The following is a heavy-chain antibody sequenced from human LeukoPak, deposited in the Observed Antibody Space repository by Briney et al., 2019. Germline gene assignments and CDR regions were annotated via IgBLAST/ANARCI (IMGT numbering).Heavy chain of an antibody. CDR1: GFTFSDYA. CDR3: ARSGVATCHY. V-gene: IGHV3-23*01. CDR2: INPDGGS. J-gene: IGHJ4*02. D-gene: IGHD3-10*01. Sequence: GGSLRLSCQASGFTFSDYAMSWVRQAPGKGLEWVSSINPDGGSFFADSVKGRFTISRDDSRSVVYLQMNSLSAEDTAVYYCARSGVATCHYWGQGILVTVSS.